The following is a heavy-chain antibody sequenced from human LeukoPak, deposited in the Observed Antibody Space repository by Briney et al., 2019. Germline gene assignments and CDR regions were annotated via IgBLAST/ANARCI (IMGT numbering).Heavy chain of an antibody. CDR2: IYSSGTI. V-gene: IGHV4-4*07. CDR1: GGSISSYY. D-gene: IGHD3-16*01. Sequence: SSETLSLTCGVSGGSISSYYWSWILQPAGKGLEWIGRIYSSGTITYNPSLQSRVTMSVDTSKNEFSLKMSSVTAADTAVYYCTRDSGATGEVKFDPWGQGTLVAVSS. J-gene: IGHJ5*02. CDR3: TRDSGATGEVKFDP.